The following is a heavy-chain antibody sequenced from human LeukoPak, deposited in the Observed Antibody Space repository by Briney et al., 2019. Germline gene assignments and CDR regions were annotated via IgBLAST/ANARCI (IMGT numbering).Heavy chain of an antibody. CDR2: INPNSGGT. CDR3: ARGGRITMIVVVITGWFDP. Sequence: VASVKVSCKASGYTFTGYYMHWVRQAPGQGLEWMGWINPNSGGTNYAQKFQGRVTVTRDTSISTAYMELSRLRSDDTAVYYCARGGRITMIVVVITGWFDPWGQGTLVTVSS. D-gene: IGHD3-22*01. V-gene: IGHV1-2*02. J-gene: IGHJ5*02. CDR1: GYTFTGYY.